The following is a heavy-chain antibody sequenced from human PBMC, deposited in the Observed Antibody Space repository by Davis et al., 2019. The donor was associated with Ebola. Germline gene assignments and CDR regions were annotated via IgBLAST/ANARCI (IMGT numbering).Heavy chain of an antibody. Sequence: GESLKISCAASGFTVSSNYMSWVRQAPGKGLEWVSVIYNGGSTYYADSVKGRFTISRDNSKNTLYLQMNSLRAEDTAVYYCARGAGYFQHWGQGTLVTVSS. CDR1: GFTVSSNY. CDR3: ARGAGYFQH. V-gene: IGHV3-53*01. J-gene: IGHJ1*01. CDR2: IYNGGST.